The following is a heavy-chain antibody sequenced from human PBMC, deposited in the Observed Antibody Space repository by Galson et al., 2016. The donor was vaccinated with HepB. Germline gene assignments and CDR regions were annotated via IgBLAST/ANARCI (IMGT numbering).Heavy chain of an antibody. J-gene: IGHJ4*02. Sequence: SETLSLTCSVSGGSISNNDFYWGWIRQPPGKGLEWIGNIHYTGTTYYKPSLKSRVTISVDTSKRQFSLKLTSVTAADTAVYYCARRRRGGGNFDYWGQGTLVTVSS. CDR1: GGSISNNDFY. D-gene: IGHD3-16*01. CDR2: IHYTGTT. V-gene: IGHV4-39*01. CDR3: ARRRRGGGNFDY.